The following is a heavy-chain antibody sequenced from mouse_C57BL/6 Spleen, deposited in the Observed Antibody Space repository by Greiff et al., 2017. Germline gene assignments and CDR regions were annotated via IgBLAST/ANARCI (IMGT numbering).Heavy chain of an antibody. J-gene: IGHJ4*01. CDR3: ARWDYYSSSYDYAMDY. CDR1: GFTFSDYG. D-gene: IGHD1-1*01. Sequence: DVKLVESGGGLVKPGGSLKLSCAASGFTFSDYGMHWVRQAPEKGLEWVAYISSGSSTIYYADTVKGRFTISRDNAKHTLFLQMTSLRSKDTAMYYCARWDYYSSSYDYAMDYWGQGTSVTVSS. V-gene: IGHV5-17*01. CDR2: ISSGSSTI.